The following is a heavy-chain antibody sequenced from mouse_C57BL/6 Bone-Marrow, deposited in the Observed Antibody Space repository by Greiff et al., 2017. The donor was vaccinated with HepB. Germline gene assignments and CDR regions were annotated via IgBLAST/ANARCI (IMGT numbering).Heavy chain of an antibody. Sequence: VQGVESGAELARPGASVKLSCKASGYTFTSYGISWVKQRTGQGLEWIGEIYPRSGNTYYNEKFKGKATLTADKSSSTAYMELRSLTSEDSAVYFCARGGYLYAMDYWGQGTSVTVSS. J-gene: IGHJ4*01. D-gene: IGHD2-2*01. CDR2: IYPRSGNT. CDR1: GYTFTSYG. CDR3: ARGGYLYAMDY. V-gene: IGHV1-81*01.